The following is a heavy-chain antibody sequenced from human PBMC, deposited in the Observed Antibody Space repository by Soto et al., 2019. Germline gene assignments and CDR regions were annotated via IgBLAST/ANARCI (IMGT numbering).Heavy chain of an antibody. CDR2: INHSGST. CDR3: ARVTGRYYYGMDV. Sequence: QVQLQQWGAGLLKPSETLSLTCAVYGGSFSGYYWCWIRQPPGKGLEWMGEINHSGSTNYNPSIKRRVTISVDTTKNQCSLTLSSVTAADTAVYYCARVTGRYYYGMDVWGQGTTVTVSS. V-gene: IGHV4-34*01. J-gene: IGHJ6*02. CDR1: GGSFSGYY.